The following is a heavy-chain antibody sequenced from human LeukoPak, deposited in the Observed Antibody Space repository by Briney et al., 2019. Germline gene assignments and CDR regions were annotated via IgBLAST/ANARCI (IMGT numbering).Heavy chain of an antibody. D-gene: IGHD6-13*01. CDR1: GFTFSSYW. V-gene: IGHV3-74*01. CDR2: INSDGSST. J-gene: IGHJ4*02. CDR3: ARMYSSSWCMHFDY. Sequence: GVSLRLSCAASGFTFSSYWMHWVRQAPGKGLVWVSRINSDGSSTSYADSVKGRFTISRDNAKNTLYLQMNSLRAEDTAVYYRARMYSSSWCMHFDYWGQGTLVTVSS.